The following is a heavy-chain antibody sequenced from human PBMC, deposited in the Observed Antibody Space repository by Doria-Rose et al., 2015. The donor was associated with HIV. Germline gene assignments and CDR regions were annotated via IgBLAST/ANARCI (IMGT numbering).Heavy chain of an antibody. CDR1: GGSFSNYS. CDR2: INHSGST. V-gene: IGHV4-34*01. J-gene: IGHJ5*02. CDR3: ARSFTMVQGVTNWFDP. D-gene: IGHD3-10*01. Sequence: PSEPLSLTCAVSGGSFSNYSWTFIRQPPGKGLEWIGEINHSGSTNYNPSLKSRVTISVDASKNQFSLKLSSVTAADMAVYYCARSFTMVQGVTNWFDPGGQGT.